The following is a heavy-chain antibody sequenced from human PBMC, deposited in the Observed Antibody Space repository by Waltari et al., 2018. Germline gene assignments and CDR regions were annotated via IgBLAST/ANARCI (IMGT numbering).Heavy chain of an antibody. V-gene: IGHV1-69-2*01. CDR2: IDPEDGET. D-gene: IGHD3-10*01. CDR3: APLPGGSGQTFDY. Sequence: EVQLVQSGAEVKKPGADVTISCTASGYTFIDYFMHWVQQAPGKGLEWVGRIDPEDGETVYADKFQGRVTITADTSTDTSYVELSSLRADDTAVYYCAPLPGGSGQTFDYWGQGTLLTVSS. CDR1: GYTFIDYF. J-gene: IGHJ4*02.